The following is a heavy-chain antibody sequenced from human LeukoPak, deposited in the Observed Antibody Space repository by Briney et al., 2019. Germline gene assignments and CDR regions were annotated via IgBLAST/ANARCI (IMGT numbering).Heavy chain of an antibody. D-gene: IGHD3-3*01. CDR2: IYYSGST. V-gene: IGHV4-30-4*08. Sequence: PSQTLSLPCTVSGGSISSGDYYWSWIRQPPGKGLEWIGYIYYSGSTYYNPSLKSRVTISVGTSKNQFSLKLSSVTAADTAVYYCARGGHLDDFWSGYYFYWGQGTLVTVSS. CDR3: ARGGHLDDFWSGYYFY. CDR1: GGSISSGDYY. J-gene: IGHJ4*02.